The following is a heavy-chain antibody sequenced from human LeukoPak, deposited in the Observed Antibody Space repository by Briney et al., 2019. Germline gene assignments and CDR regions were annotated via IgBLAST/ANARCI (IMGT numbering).Heavy chain of an antibody. J-gene: IGHJ2*01. V-gene: IGHV3-23*01. D-gene: IGHD3-3*01. Sequence: PGGSLRLSCAASGFTFSSYAMSWVRQAPGKGLEWVSAISGSGGSTYYADSVKGRFTISRDNSKNTLYLQMNSLRAEDTAVYYCAKGGQLRFLEWLSPHWYFDLWGRGTLVTVSS. CDR2: ISGSGGST. CDR1: GFTFSSYA. CDR3: AKGGQLRFLEWLSPHWYFDL.